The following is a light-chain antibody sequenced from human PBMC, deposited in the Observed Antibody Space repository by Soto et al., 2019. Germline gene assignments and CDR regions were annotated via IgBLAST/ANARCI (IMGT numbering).Light chain of an antibody. CDR1: NSNIGRNT. J-gene: IGLJ1*01. Sequence: QSVLTQPPSASGTPGQRVTISCSGSNSNIGRNTVNWYQLLPGTAPKSLIYYDSQRPSEVPDRFSGSKSGTSASLAISGLQSEDEADYYCTSYTSISTYVFGTGTKVTVL. V-gene: IGLV1-44*01. CDR3: TSYTSISTYV. CDR2: YDS.